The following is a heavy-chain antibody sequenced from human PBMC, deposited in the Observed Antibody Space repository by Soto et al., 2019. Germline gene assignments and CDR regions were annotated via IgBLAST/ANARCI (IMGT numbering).Heavy chain of an antibody. V-gene: IGHV4-30-4*01. CDR1: GDSISSPDYY. CDR2: VYYRGSI. Sequence: SETLSLTCTVSGDSISSPDYYWSWIRQAPGKGLELIGYVYYRGSIYYTPSFESRVSISIDTSKNQFSLRLTSLTAADSAVYFCARVTFTPNWFDSWGQGILSPSPQ. D-gene: IGHD3-16*01. CDR3: ARVTFTPNWFDS. J-gene: IGHJ5*01.